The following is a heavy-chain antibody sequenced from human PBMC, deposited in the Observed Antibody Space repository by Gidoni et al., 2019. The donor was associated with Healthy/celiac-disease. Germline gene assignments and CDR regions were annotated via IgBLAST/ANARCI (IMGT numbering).Heavy chain of an antibody. D-gene: IGHD1-1*01. CDR2: IYPGDSDT. J-gene: IGHJ5*02. V-gene: IGHV5-51*01. CDR1: GYSFTSYW. Sequence: EVQLVQSGAEVKKPGESLKISCKGSGYSFTSYWIGWVRQMPGKGLEWMGIIYPGDSDTRYSPSFQGQVTISADKSISTAYLQWSSLKASDTAMYYCARHGPNLAPTGTTEELRFDPWGQGTLVTVSS. CDR3: ARHGPNLAPTGTTEELRFDP.